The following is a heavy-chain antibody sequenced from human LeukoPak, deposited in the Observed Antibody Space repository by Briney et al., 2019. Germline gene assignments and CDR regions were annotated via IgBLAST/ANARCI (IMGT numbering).Heavy chain of an antibody. CDR2: IYSGGST. CDR1: GFTVSSNY. D-gene: IGHD7-27*01. V-gene: IGHV3-53*01. Sequence: PGGSLGLSCAASGFTVSSNYMSWVRQAPGKGLEWVSVIYSGGSTYYADSVKGRFTISRDNSKNTLYLQMNSLRAEDTAVYYCARVRTGVAFDIWGQGTMVTVSS. CDR3: ARVRTGVAFDI. J-gene: IGHJ3*02.